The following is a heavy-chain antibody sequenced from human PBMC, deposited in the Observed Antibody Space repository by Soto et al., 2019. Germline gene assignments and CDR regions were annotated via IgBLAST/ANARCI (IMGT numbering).Heavy chain of an antibody. J-gene: IGHJ5*02. CDR1: GFTFSSYS. D-gene: IGHD6-6*01. CDR3: ARDPTVSIAARSNWFDP. Sequence: PGGSLRLSCAASGFTFSSYSMNWVRQAPGKGLEWVSSISSSSSYIYYADSVKGRFTISRDNAKNSLYLQMNSLRAEDTAVYYCARDPTVSIAARSNWFDPWGQGTLVTVSS. V-gene: IGHV3-21*01. CDR2: ISSSSSYI.